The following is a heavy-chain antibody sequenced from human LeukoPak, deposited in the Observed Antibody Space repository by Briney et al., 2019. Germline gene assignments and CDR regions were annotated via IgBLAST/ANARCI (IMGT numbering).Heavy chain of an antibody. CDR1: GGSISSYY. CDR3: ARDHSSSSGNWFDP. CDR2: TYYSGST. D-gene: IGHD6-6*01. Sequence: SSETLSLTCTVSGGSISSYYWSWIRQPPGKGLEWIGYTYYSGSTNYNPSLKSRVTISVDTSKNQFSLKLSSVTAADTAVYYCARDHSSSSGNWFDPWGQGTLVTVSS. J-gene: IGHJ5*02. V-gene: IGHV4-59*01.